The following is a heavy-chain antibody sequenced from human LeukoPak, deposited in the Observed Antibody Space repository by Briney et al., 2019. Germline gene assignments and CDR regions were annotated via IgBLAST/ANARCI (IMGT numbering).Heavy chain of an antibody. J-gene: IGHJ4*02. CDR3: AREYSSFDY. CDR1: GDPITSNSNYK. D-gene: IGHD3-22*01. CDR2: IYHSGST. V-gene: IGHV4-61*01. Sequence: SETLSLTCTVSGDPITSNSNYKWSWIRQPPGKGLEWIGYIYHSGSTNYNPSLKSRVTISVDTSKNQFSLKLTSVTAADTAVYYCAREYSSFDYWGQGTQVTVSS.